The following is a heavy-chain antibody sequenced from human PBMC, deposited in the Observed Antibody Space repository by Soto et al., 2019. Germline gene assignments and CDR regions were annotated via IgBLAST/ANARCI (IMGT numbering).Heavy chain of an antibody. J-gene: IGHJ4*02. V-gene: IGHV3-23*01. Sequence: EVQLLESGGGLVQPGGSLRLSCAASGFTFSSHAMSWVRQAPGKGLEWVSAISRSGGSTYYADSVQGRFTISRDNSKNTLYRQMNSLRAEDTAVYYCATAGSSMILVVDDYWGQGTLVTVSS. CDR3: ATAGSSMILVVDDY. CDR1: GFTFSSHA. CDR2: ISRSGGST. D-gene: IGHD3-22*01.